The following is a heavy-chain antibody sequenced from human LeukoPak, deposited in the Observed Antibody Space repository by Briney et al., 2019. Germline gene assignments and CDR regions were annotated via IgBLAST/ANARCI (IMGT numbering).Heavy chain of an antibody. J-gene: IGHJ5*02. CDR2: IYYSGST. CDR1: GGSISSGDYY. D-gene: IGHD2-2*02. CDR3: ARYVVPAAIRFDP. Sequence: SQTLSLTCTVSGGSISSGDYYWSWIRQPPGKGLEWIGFIYYSGSTYYNPSLKSRVTISVDTSKNQFSLKLSSVTAADTAVYYCARYVVPAAIRFDPWGQGTLVTVSS. V-gene: IGHV4-30-4*01.